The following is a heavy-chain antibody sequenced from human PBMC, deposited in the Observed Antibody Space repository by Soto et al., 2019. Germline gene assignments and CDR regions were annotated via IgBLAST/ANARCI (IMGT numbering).Heavy chain of an antibody. D-gene: IGHD1-7*01. CDR3: AMGEQELELPNY. Sequence: QVQLVQSGAEVKKPGASVKVSCKASGGTFSSYAISWVRQAPGQGLEWMGGIIPIFGTANYAQKFKGRVTITANESTSTAYMELSSLRSEDTAVYYCAMGEQELELPNYWGQGTLVTVSS. CDR1: GGTFSSYA. J-gene: IGHJ4*02. V-gene: IGHV1-69*01. CDR2: IIPIFGTA.